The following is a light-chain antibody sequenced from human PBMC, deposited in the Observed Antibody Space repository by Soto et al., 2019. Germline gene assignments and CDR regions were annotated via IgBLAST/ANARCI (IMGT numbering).Light chain of an antibody. J-gene: IGKJ4*01. CDR3: MQALQTPFT. CDR2: LGS. V-gene: IGKV2-28*01. CDR1: QSLLHSNGYNY. Sequence: DIVMTQSPLSLPVTPGEPASISCRPSQSLLHSNGYNYLDWYLQKPGQSPQLLIYLGSNRASGVPDRFSGSGSGTDFTLTISRVEAEDVGVYYCMQALQTPFTFGGGTKVDIK.